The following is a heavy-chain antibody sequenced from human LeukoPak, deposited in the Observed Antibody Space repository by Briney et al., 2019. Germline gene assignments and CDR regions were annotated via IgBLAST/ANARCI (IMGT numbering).Heavy chain of an antibody. D-gene: IGHD3-3*01. CDR2: INHSGIT. J-gene: IGHJ6*03. V-gene: IGHV4-34*01. CDR1: GGSFSGHY. CDR3: ARDLLSLGTIFGVVSSSVGYMDV. Sequence: NPSETLSLTCAVYGGSFSGHYWSWIRQPPGKGLEWIAEINHSGITNYNPSLKSRLTISVDTSKNQFSLRLSSVTAADTAVYYCARDLLSLGTIFGVVSSSVGYMDVWGKGTTVTVSS.